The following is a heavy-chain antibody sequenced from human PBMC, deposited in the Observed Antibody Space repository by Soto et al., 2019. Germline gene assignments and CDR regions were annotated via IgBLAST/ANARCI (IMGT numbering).Heavy chain of an antibody. Sequence: GGSLRLSCAASGFTFSSYAMSWVRQAPGKGLEWVSAISGSGGSTYYADSVKGRFTISRDNSKNTLYLQMNSLRAEDTAVYYCAIGRNYYDSSGYSPFDYWGQGTLVTVSS. V-gene: IGHV3-23*01. CDR1: GFTFSSYA. CDR2: ISGSGGST. CDR3: AIGRNYYDSSGYSPFDY. J-gene: IGHJ4*02. D-gene: IGHD3-22*01.